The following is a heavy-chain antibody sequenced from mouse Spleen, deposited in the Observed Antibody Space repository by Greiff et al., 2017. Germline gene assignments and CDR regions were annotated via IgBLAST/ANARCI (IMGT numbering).Heavy chain of an antibody. CDR3: ARGMITTGFAY. CDR2: ISSGSSTI. D-gene: IGHD2-4*01. J-gene: IGHJ3*01. Sequence: EVHLVESGGGLVKPGGSLKLSCAASGFTFSDYGMHWVRQAPEKGLEWVAYISSGSSTIYYADTVKGRFTISRDNAKNTLFLQMTSLRSEDTAMYYCARGMITTGFAYWGQGTLVTVSA. V-gene: IGHV5-17*01. CDR1: GFTFSDYG.